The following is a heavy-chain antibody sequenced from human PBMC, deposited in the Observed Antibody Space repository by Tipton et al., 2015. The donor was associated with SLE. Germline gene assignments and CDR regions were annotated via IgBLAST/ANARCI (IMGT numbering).Heavy chain of an antibody. CDR3: ARVGDNNYDV. CDR2: IYYSGST. Sequence: TLSLTCTVSGGSISSGGYYWSWIRQHPGKGLEWIGYIYYSGSTYYNPSLKSRVTISVDTSKNQFSLRLSSVTAADAAVYYCARVGDNNYDVWGQGTTLTVSS. V-gene: IGHV4-31*03. D-gene: IGHD4-11*01. J-gene: IGHJ6*02. CDR1: GGSISSGGYY.